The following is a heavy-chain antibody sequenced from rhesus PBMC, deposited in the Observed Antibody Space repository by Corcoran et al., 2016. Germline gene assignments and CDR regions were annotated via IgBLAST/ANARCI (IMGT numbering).Heavy chain of an antibody. J-gene: IGHJ4*01. CDR1: GVTLSDYL. V-gene: IGHV3-178*01. CDR3: ARGVVITTTVIDY. D-gene: IGHD3-16*01. Sequence: EVQLVESGGGLAKPGVSRRLACAASGVTLSDYLMGGVGQAPGTGVEWFSRINNSGGSTWYADSVKCRFTISRENAKNTLYHQMNSLRAEDTAVYYCARGVVITTTVIDYWGQGVLVTVSS. CDR2: INNSGGST.